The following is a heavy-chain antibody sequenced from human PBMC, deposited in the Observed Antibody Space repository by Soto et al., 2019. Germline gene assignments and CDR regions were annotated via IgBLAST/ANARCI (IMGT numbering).Heavy chain of an antibody. CDR3: VHRLDVSGLAFDP. V-gene: IGHV2-5*01. J-gene: IGHJ5*02. D-gene: IGHD3-10*02. CDR2: IYWNDDK. Sequence: SGPTLVNPTQTLRLTCAFSGFSLSASGASVGWIRQPPGKALEWLAHIYWNDDKRYSPSLRSRLTISKDTSKNQVVLTFTNMDPADTGTYYCVHRLDVSGLAFDPWGQGTLVTVSS. CDR1: GFSLSASGAS.